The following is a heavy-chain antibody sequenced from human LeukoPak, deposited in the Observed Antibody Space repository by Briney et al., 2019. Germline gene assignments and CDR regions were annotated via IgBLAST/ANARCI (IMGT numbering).Heavy chain of an antibody. CDR1: GDSDSSGDHH. Sequence: SQTLSLTCTVSGDSDSSGDHHWSWIRQPPGKGLEWIGYIRYGGSTYYNPSLKSRIIISVDMSKNQFSLSLNSLSAADSAVYFCARAAAVTNSWYYFDYWGQGTLVTVSS. V-gene: IGHV4-30-4*01. J-gene: IGHJ4*02. CDR2: IRYGGST. D-gene: IGHD6-13*01. CDR3: ARAAAVTNSWYYFDY.